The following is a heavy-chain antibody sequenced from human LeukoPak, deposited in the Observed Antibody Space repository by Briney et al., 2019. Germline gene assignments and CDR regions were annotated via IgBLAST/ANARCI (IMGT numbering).Heavy chain of an antibody. CDR3: ARGMAVGGTKIGFDY. J-gene: IGHJ4*02. CDR1: GYTFSDYF. Sequence: ASVKVSCKPSGYTFSDYFIRWVRQAPGQGLEWMGWINPYSGVTNSAQKFQGRVTMTTDTSIRTVYMEVSRTRSDDTAVYYCARGMAVGGTKIGFDYWGQGTVVTVSS. D-gene: IGHD6-19*01. V-gene: IGHV1-2*02. CDR2: INPYSGVT.